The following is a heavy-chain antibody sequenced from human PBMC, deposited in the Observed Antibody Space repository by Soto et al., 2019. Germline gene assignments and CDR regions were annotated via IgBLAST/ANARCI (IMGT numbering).Heavy chain of an antibody. D-gene: IGHD3-9*01. V-gene: IGHV3-30*03. Sequence: GGSLRLSCAASGFTFSSYGMHWVRQAPGKGLEWVAVISYDGSNKYCADSVKGRFTISRDNSKNTLYLQMNSLKTEDTAVYYCTTGIYYDILTGYHNVAYWGQGTLVTVSS. CDR2: ISYDGSNK. CDR1: GFTFSSYG. CDR3: TTGIYYDILTGYHNVAY. J-gene: IGHJ4*02.